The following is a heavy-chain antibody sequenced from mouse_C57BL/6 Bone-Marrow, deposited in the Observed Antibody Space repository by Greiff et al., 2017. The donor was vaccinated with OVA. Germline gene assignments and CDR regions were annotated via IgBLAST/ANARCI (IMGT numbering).Heavy chain of an antibody. J-gene: IGHJ4*01. Sequence: VQLKQPGAELVKPGASVKLSCKASGYTFTSYWMHWVKQRPGQGLEWIGMIHPNSGSTNYNEKFKSKATLTVDKSSSTAYMQLSSLTSEDSAVYYCARDYGSDYAMDYWGQGTSVTVSS. CDR2: IHPNSGST. CDR3: ARDYGSDYAMDY. V-gene: IGHV1-64*01. CDR1: GYTFTSYW. D-gene: IGHD1-1*01.